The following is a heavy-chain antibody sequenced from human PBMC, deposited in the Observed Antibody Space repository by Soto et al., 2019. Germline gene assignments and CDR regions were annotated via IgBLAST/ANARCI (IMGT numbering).Heavy chain of an antibody. CDR3: APHVSCSGGSFQYAAFAI. Sequence: EVQVLESGGGLVQPGGSLRLSCEGSGFTVSSHAMTWIRQAPGKGPEWVSTITADGGTYYADSVKGRFAMSRDTSESTLYLQMNSLGADDTAAYYCAPHVSCSGGSFQYAAFAIRGQGTMVTVSS. J-gene: IGHJ3*02. CDR1: GFTVSSHA. D-gene: IGHD2-15*01. CDR2: ITADGGT. V-gene: IGHV3-23*01.